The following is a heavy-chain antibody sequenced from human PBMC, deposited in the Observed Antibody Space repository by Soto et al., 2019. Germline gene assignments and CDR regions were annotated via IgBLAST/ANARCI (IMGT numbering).Heavy chain of an antibody. CDR2: ISSSSSYT. V-gene: IGHV3-11*06. CDR1: GFTFSDYY. CDR3: ARDGAARPRWFDP. D-gene: IGHD6-6*01. Sequence: PGGSLRLSCAASGFTFSDYYMSWIRQAPGKGLEWVSYISSSSSYTNYADSVKGRFTISRDNAKNSLYLQMNSLRAEDTAVYYCARDGAARPRWFDPWGQGTLVTVS. J-gene: IGHJ5*02.